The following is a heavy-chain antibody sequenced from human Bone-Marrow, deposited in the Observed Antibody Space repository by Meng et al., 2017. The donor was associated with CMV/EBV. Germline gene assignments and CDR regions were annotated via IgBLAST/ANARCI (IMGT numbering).Heavy chain of an antibody. CDR2: IHYSGST. J-gene: IGHJ4*02. Sequence: SETRSSTGTVSSGSISIYYWSWIRQPPGKGLEWIGCIHYSGSTYYNPSLKRRVTMSVDTSKSHFSLILSPVTAAATAVYYCARDLGTTPPFFDWGQGTLVTVSS. CDR1: SGSISIYY. CDR3: ARDLGTTPPFFD. V-gene: IGHV4-59*12. D-gene: IGHD1-7*01.